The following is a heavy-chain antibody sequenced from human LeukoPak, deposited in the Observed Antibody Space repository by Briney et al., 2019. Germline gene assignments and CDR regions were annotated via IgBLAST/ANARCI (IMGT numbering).Heavy chain of an antibody. CDR1: GFTFSSYS. D-gene: IGHD1-1*01. CDR2: ITGSGGST. Sequence: GGSLRLSCAASGFTFSSYSMNWVRQAPGKGLEWVSGITGSGGSTYYADSVKGRFTISRDNSKNTLHLQMNSLRAEDTAVYYCARGRPGDYFDSWGQGTLVTVSS. J-gene: IGHJ4*02. V-gene: IGHV3-23*01. CDR3: ARGRPGDYFDS.